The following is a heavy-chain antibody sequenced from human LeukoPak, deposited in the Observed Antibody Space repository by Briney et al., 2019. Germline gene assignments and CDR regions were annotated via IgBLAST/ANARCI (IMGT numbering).Heavy chain of an antibody. D-gene: IGHD6-19*01. CDR3: ARDPSNTSGWYIYFDY. V-gene: IGHV1-18*01. J-gene: IGHJ4*02. CDR2: ISTYNGDT. Sequence: VASVKVSCKASGYTFKTYAISWVRQAPGQGLEWMGWISTYNGDTKYAQKFQGGVTMTTDTSTTTAYIELRSLRSDDTAVYYCARDPSNTSGWYIYFDYWGQGALVTVSS. CDR1: GYTFKTYA.